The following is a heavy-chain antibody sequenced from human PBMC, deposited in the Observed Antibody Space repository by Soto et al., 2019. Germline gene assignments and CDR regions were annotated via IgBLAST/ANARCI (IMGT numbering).Heavy chain of an antibody. CDR1: GGSISSGGYY. J-gene: IGHJ5*02. CDR3: ARVKYVTIFGVVPNWFDP. Sequence: SETLSLTCTVSGGSISSGGYYWSWIRQHPGKGLEWIGYIYYSGSTYYNPSLKSRVTISVDTSKNQFSLKLSSVTAADTAVYYCARVKYVTIFGVVPNWFDPWGQGTLVTVSS. CDR2: IYYSGST. V-gene: IGHV4-31*03. D-gene: IGHD3-3*01.